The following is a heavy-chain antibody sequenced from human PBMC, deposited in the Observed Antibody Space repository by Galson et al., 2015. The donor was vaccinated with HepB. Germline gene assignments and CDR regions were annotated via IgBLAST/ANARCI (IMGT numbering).Heavy chain of an antibody. Sequence: CAISGDSVSNNGAAWNWIRQSPSSGLEWLGRTYHRSKWYNDYAVSVKSRIIINPDTSKNQFSLQLNSVTPEDTAVYYCAREAYYFDYWGQGTLVTVSS. CDR2: TYHRSKWYN. V-gene: IGHV6-1*01. CDR3: AREAYYFDY. J-gene: IGHJ4*02. CDR1: GDSVSNNGAA.